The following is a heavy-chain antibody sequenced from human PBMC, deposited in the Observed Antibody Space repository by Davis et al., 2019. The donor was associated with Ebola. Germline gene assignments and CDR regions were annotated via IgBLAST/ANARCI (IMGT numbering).Heavy chain of an antibody. J-gene: IGHJ4*02. CDR3: AKDPRRLYDYIWGSYRSYYFDN. Sequence: GGSLRLSCAASGFTFSTYGMHWVRLAPGRGLEWVALISHNGNNKYYADFVKGRFTISRDNSKGTLYLQMDSLSTEDTAVYYCAKDPRRLYDYIWGSYRSYYFDNWGQGTLVTVSS. CDR2: ISHNGNNK. CDR1: GFTFSTYG. D-gene: IGHD3-16*02. V-gene: IGHV3-30*18.